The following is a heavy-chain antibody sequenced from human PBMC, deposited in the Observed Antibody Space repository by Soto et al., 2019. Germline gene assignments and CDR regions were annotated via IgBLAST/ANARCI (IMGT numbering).Heavy chain of an antibody. CDR3: ASAGVDNYFDY. V-gene: IGHV4-38-2*01. Sequence: PSETLSLTCAVSGYSISSGYYWGWIRQPPGKGLEWIGSIYHSGSTYYNPSLKSRVTISVDTSKNQFSLKLSSVTAADTAVYYCASAGVDNYFDYWGQGTLVTVSS. CDR2: IYHSGST. J-gene: IGHJ4*02. D-gene: IGHD7-27*01. CDR1: GYSISSGYY.